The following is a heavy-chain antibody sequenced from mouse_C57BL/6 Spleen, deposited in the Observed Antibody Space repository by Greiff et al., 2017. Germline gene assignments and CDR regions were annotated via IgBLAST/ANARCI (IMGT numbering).Heavy chain of an antibody. Sequence: EVHLVESGGGLVKPGGSLKLSCAASGFTFSDYGMHWVRQAPEKGLEWVAYISSGSSTIYYADTVKGRFPISRDNAKNTLFLQMTSLRSEDTAMYYWARRKLELGRWMDYWGQGTSVTVSS. V-gene: IGHV5-17*01. J-gene: IGHJ4*01. D-gene: IGHD4-1*01. CDR1: GFTFSDYG. CDR3: ARRKLELGRWMDY. CDR2: ISSGSSTI.